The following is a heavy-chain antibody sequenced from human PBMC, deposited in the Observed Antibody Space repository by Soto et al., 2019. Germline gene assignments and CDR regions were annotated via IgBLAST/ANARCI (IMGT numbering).Heavy chain of an antibody. CDR3: AKDPYMIVVVMGAFDI. V-gene: IGHV3-23*01. D-gene: IGHD3-22*01. CDR1: GFTFSSYA. J-gene: IGHJ3*02. Sequence: EVQLLESGGGLVQPGGSLRLSCAASGFTFSSYAMSWVRQAPGKGLEWVSAISGSGGSTYYADSVKGRFTISRDNSKNTLYLQMNSLRAEDTAVYYCAKDPYMIVVVMGAFDIWGQWTMVTVSS. CDR2: ISGSGGST.